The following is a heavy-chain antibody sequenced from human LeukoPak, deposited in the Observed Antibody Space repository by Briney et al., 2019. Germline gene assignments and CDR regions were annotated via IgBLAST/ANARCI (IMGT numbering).Heavy chain of an antibody. CDR3: AKAPGYSAYDWIGVIDY. CDR1: EFTFSSYG. CDR2: ISDDGSNK. J-gene: IGHJ4*02. V-gene: IGHV3-30*18. Sequence: PGGSLRLSYAASEFTFSSYGMHWVRQAPGKGLEWVAVISDDGSNKYYADSVKGRFTIYRDNSKNTLYLQMNSLRPEDTAVYYCAKAPGYSAYDWIGVIDYWGQGTLVTVSS. D-gene: IGHD5-12*01.